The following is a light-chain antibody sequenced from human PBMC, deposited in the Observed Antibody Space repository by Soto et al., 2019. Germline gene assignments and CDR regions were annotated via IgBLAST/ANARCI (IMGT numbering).Light chain of an antibody. CDR1: SGYSNYK. CDR3: GADHGSGSNFVV. V-gene: IGLV9-49*01. CDR2: VGTGGIVR. J-gene: IGLJ2*01. Sequence: QPVLTQPPSASASLGASVTLTCTLSSGYSNYKVDWYQQRPGKGPRFVMRVGTGGIVRSKGDGIPDRFSVLGSGLNRYLTIKNIQEEDESDYHCGADHGSGSNFVVFGGGTKVTVL.